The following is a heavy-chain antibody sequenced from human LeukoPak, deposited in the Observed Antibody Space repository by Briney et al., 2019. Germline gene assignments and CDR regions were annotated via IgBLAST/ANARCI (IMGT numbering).Heavy chain of an antibody. V-gene: IGHV3-30-3*01. J-gene: IGHJ5*02. D-gene: IGHD6-19*01. CDR2: ISYDGSNK. Sequence: GRSLRLSCAASGFTFSSYAMHWVRQAPGKGLEWVAVISYDGSNKYYADSVKGRFTISRDNSKNTLYLQMNSLRAEDTAVYYCARAGRQWLVEGGDWFDPWGQGTLVTVSS. CDR1: GFTFSSYA. CDR3: ARAGRQWLVEGGDWFDP.